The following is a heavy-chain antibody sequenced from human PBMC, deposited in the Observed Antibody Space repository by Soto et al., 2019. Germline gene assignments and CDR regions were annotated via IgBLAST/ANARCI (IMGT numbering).Heavy chain of an antibody. CDR3: VREAVHYYGSGSYYTDHPYYYYYGMDV. J-gene: IGHJ6*02. CDR1: GFTVSSNY. D-gene: IGHD3-10*01. V-gene: IGHV3-66*01. CDR2: IYSGGST. Sequence: GGSLRLSCAASGFTVSSNYMSWVRQAPGKGLEWVSVIYSGGSTYYADSVKGRFTISRDNSKNTLYLQMNSLRAEDTAVYYCVREAVHYYGSGSYYTDHPYYYYYGMDVWGQGTTVTVSS.